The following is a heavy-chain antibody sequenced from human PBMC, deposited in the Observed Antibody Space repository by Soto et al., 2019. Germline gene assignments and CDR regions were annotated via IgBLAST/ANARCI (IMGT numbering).Heavy chain of an antibody. CDR3: ATLRGDDGIVDY. Sequence: QLQLQESGPGLVKPSETLSLTCTVSGGSISSSSYYWGWIRQPPGKGLEWIGSIYYSGSTYYNPSLKSRVTISVDTSKNQFSLKLSSVTAADTAVYYCATLRGDDGIVDYWGQGTLVTVSS. V-gene: IGHV4-39*01. D-gene: IGHD1-26*01. J-gene: IGHJ4*02. CDR1: GGSISSSSYY. CDR2: IYYSGST.